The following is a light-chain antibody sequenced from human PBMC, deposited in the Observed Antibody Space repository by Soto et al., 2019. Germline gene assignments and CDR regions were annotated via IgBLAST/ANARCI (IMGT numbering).Light chain of an antibody. CDR1: QSVSNN. V-gene: IGKV3-15*01. CDR3: QQHSEWGT. J-gene: IGKJ4*01. Sequence: EIVMTQSPATLSMSPGETATLSCRASQSVSNNLVWYQQKPGQAPRLLIYDASTRATGIPARFSGSGSGTEFSLIISSLQSEDFAVYYCQQHSEWGTFGGGTKVEI. CDR2: DAS.